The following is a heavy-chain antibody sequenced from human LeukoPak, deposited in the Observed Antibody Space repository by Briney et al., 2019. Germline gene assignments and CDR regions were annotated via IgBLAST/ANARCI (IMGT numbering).Heavy chain of an antibody. D-gene: IGHD6-19*01. CDR1: GFTFTNYA. J-gene: IGHJ4*02. CDR2: ISGSGGST. V-gene: IGHV3-23*01. CDR3: AKDHGRIAVARPDY. Sequence: GGSLKLSCATSGFTFTNYAMSWVRQAPGKGLEWVSAISGSGGSTYYADSVKGRFTISRDNSKNTLYLRMNSLRAEDTAVYYCAKDHGRIAVARPDYWGQGTLVTVSS.